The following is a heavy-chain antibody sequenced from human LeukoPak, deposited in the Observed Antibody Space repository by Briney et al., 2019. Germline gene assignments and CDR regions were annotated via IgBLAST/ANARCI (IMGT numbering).Heavy chain of an antibody. CDR2: IGTAADT. V-gene: IGHV3-13*04. J-gene: IGHJ3*02. D-gene: IGHD1-26*01. CDR3: ARAGILGGTTGAFDI. CDR1: GFTFSRYD. Sequence: GGSLRLSCAASGFTFSRYDMHWVRQATGKGLEWVSSIGTAADTYYPGSVKGRYTISRENAKNSLYLQMNSLRAEDTAVYYCARAGILGGTTGAFDIWGQGTMVTVSS.